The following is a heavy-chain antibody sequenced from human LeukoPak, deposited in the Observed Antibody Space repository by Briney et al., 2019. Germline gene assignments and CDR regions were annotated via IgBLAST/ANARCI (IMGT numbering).Heavy chain of an antibody. D-gene: IGHD3-10*01. CDR1: GFTVSSNY. V-gene: IGHV3-53*01. CDR3: AKHLWRDLLSFGEGYYFGH. CDR2: INSGGST. J-gene: IGHJ4*02. Sequence: AGGSLRLSCAASGFTVSSNYMSWVRQAPGKGLEWVSVINSGGSTYYADSVKGRFIIFRDNSKNTLYLQMNSLRAEDTAVYYCAKHLWRDLLSFGEGYYFGHWGQGSLVTVSS.